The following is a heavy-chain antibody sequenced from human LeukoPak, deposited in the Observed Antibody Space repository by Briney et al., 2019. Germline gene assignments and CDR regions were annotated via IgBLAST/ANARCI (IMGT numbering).Heavy chain of an antibody. V-gene: IGHV3-23*01. Sequence: LPGGSLRLSCAASGFTFSSYAMSWVRQVPGKGLEWVSVISGSGDNTYYADSVKGRFTISRDNSKNTLYLQMNSLRAEDTAVYYCARSFSRSSPPNDYWGQGTLVTVSS. J-gene: IGHJ4*02. CDR1: GFTFSSYA. CDR3: ARSFSRSSPPNDY. CDR2: ISGSGDNT. D-gene: IGHD6-13*01.